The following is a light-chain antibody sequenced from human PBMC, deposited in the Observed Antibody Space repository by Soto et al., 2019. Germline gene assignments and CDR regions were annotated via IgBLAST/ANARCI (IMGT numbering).Light chain of an antibody. CDR3: QQYNSYSPT. J-gene: IGKJ1*01. CDR1: QNIGTW. V-gene: IGKV1-5*01. Sequence: GDRVTITCRASQNIGTWLAWYQQKPGKAPNFLIYEASSLESGVPSRFSGSGSGTEFTLTISGLQPDDFATYYCQQYNSYSPTFGQGTKVDI. CDR2: EAS.